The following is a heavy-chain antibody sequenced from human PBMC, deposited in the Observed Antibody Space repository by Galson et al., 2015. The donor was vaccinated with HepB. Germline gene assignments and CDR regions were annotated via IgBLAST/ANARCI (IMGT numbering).Heavy chain of an antibody. CDR2: IYSGGST. CDR3: ACTSSSWYHYFDY. D-gene: IGHD6-13*01. J-gene: IGHJ4*02. CDR1: GLTVSSNY. Sequence: SLRLSCAASGLTVSSNYMSWVRQAPGKGLEWVSVIYSGGSTYYADSVKGRFTISRHNSKNTLYLQMNSLRAEDTAVYYCACTSSSWYHYFDYWGQGTLVTVSS. V-gene: IGHV3-53*04.